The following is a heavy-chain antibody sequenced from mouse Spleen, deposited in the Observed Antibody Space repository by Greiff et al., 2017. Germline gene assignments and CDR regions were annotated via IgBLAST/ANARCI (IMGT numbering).Heavy chain of an antibody. CDR1: GFTFSSYG. D-gene: IGHD4-1*01. J-gene: IGHJ2*01. CDR3: ARLLGPYYFDY. V-gene: IGHV5-6*02. CDR2: ISSGGSYT. Sequence: DVKLVESGGDLVKPGGSLQLSCAASGFTFSSYGMSWVRQTPDKRLEWVATISSGGSYTYYPDSVKGRFTISRDNAKNTLYLQMSSLKSEDTAMYYCARLLGPYYFDYWGQGTTLTVSS.